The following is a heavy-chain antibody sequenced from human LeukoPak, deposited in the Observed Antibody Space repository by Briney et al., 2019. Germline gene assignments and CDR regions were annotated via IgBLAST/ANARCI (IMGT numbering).Heavy chain of an antibody. Sequence: SETLSLTCAVYGGSFSGYYWSWIRQPPGKGLEWIGEINHSGSTYYNPSLKSRVTISVDTSKNQFSLKLTSVTAADTAVYYCARAVGTDGYNLWVYWGQGTLVTVSS. V-gene: IGHV4-34*01. CDR3: ARAVGTDGYNLWVY. D-gene: IGHD5-24*01. CDR1: GGSFSGYY. CDR2: INHSGST. J-gene: IGHJ4*02.